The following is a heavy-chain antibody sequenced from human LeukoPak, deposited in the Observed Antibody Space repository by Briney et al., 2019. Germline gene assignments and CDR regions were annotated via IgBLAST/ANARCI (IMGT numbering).Heavy chain of an antibody. J-gene: IGHJ1*01. Sequence: GGSLRLSCAASGFTFSSHWMHWVRQAPGKGLVWVSRINGAGSSTSYADSVKGRFTVSRDNAKNTLNLQMNSLRAEDTAVYYCARDLFFSNAGYSSGWRAEYFHHWGQGTLVTVSS. D-gene: IGHD6-19*01. CDR1: GFTFSSHW. CDR3: ARDLFFSNAGYSSGWRAEYFHH. CDR2: INGAGSST. V-gene: IGHV3-74*01.